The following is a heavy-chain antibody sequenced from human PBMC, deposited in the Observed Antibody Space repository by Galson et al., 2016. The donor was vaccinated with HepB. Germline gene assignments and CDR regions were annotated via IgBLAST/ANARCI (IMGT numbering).Heavy chain of an antibody. V-gene: IGHV4-4*02. D-gene: IGHD5-12*01. Sequence: ETLSLTCAVSGGSINNNNWWSWVRPPPGKGLEWIGEMFHSGSTNYNPSLESRPTLSLDKSKNQFSLKLKSVTAADTAIYYCAKATTPHYMDVWGKGTTVTVSS. J-gene: IGHJ6*03. CDR2: MFHSGST. CDR1: GGSINNNNW. CDR3: AKATTPHYMDV.